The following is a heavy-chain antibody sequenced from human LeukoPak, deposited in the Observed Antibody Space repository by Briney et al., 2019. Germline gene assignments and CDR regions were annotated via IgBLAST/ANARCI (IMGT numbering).Heavy chain of an antibody. CDR2: INHSGST. D-gene: IGHD3-22*01. CDR3: ARVRSYYYDSSGYHSEYYFDY. J-gene: IGHJ4*02. V-gene: IGHV4-34*01. Sequence: PSETLSLTCAVYGGSFSGYYWSWIRQPPGKGLEWIGEINHSGSTNYNPSLKSRVTISVDTSKNQFSLKLSSVTAADTAVYYCARVRSYYYDSSGYHSEYYFDYWGQGTLVTVSS. CDR1: GGSFSGYY.